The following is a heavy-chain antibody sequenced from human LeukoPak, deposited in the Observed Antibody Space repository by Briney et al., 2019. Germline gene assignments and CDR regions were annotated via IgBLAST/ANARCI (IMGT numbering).Heavy chain of an antibody. V-gene: IGHV3-11*01. CDR2: ITSSGSAM. Sequence: PGGSLRLSCAVSGVTFNEYYMNWIRQAPGKGLEWISYITSSGSAMYYADSVKGRFTISRDNAKNSLYLHMNSLRAEDTAVYYCATWPRYYHFDYWGQGTLV. D-gene: IGHD3-22*01. J-gene: IGHJ4*02. CDR1: GVTFNEYY. CDR3: ATWPRYYHFDY.